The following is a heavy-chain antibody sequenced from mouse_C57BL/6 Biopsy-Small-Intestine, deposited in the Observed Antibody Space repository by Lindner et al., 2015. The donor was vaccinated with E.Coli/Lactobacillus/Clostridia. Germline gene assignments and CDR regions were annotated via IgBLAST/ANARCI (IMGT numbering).Heavy chain of an antibody. D-gene: IGHD3-1*01. J-gene: IGHJ4*01. CDR3: ARETSIAAAGTRGDY. Sequence: SVKVSCKASGYTFTSYGISWVRQAPGQGLEWMAWIKPYNGNTNYAQKFRGRVAMTTDTSTGTAYLEMTSLTSDDTAVYYCARETSIAAAGTRGDYWGQGTLVTVSS. CDR2: IKPYNGNT. CDR1: GYTFTSYG. V-gene: IGHV1-4*01.